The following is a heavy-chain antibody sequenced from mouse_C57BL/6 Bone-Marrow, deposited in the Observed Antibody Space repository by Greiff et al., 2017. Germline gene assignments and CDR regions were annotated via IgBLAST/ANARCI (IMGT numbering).Heavy chain of an antibody. CDR1: GFNIKDDY. V-gene: IGHV14-4*01. J-gene: IGHJ1*03. CDR2: IDPENGDT. Sequence: VQLKQSGAELVRPGASVKLSCTASGFNIKDDYMHWVKQRPEQGLEWIGWIDPENGDTEYASKFQGKATITADTSSNTAYLQLSSLTSEDTAVYYCTRHYGSRYFDVWGTGTTVTVSS. D-gene: IGHD1-1*01. CDR3: TRHYGSRYFDV.